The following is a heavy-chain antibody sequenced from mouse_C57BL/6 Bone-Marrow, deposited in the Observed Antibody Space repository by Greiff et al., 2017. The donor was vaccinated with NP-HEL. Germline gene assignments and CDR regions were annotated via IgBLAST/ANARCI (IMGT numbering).Heavy chain of an antibody. CDR3: ARHGGFAY. CDR1: GFTFSSYG. Sequence: EVQVVESGGDLVKPGGSLKLSCAASGFTFSSYGMSWVRQTPDKRLEWVATISSGGSYTYSPDSVKGRFTLSRYNAKNTLYLQMSSLKTEDTAMYYCARHGGFAYWGQGTLVTVSA. J-gene: IGHJ3*01. CDR2: ISSGGSYT. V-gene: IGHV5-6*01.